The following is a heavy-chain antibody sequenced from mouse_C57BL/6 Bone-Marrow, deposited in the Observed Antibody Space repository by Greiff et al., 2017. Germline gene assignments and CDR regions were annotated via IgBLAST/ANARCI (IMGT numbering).Heavy chain of an antibody. J-gene: IGHJ4*01. CDR2: IDPSDSYT. CDR3: ESSPSGSSYGYAMDY. Sequence: VQLQQSGAELVKPGASVKLSCKASGYTFTSYWMQWVKQRPGQGLEWIGEIDPSDSYTNYNQKFKGKATLTVDTSSSTAYMQLSSLTSEDSAVYYCESSPSGSSYGYAMDYWGQGTSVTVSS. CDR1: GYTFTSYW. V-gene: IGHV1-50*01. D-gene: IGHD1-1*01.